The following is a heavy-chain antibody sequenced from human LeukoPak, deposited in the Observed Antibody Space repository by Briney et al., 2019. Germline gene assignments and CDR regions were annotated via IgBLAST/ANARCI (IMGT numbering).Heavy chain of an antibody. J-gene: IGHJ5*02. CDR2: IWYDGSNK. Sequence: GGSLRLSCAASGFTFSAYGFYWVRQAPGKGLEWVAIIWYDGSNKYYADSVKGRFTISRDNSKNTLYLQMNSLRAEDTAIYYCARARLEGTGPHWFDPWGQGTLVTVSS. CDR1: GFTFSAYG. V-gene: IGHV3-33*01. CDR3: ARARLEGTGPHWFDP. D-gene: IGHD1-1*01.